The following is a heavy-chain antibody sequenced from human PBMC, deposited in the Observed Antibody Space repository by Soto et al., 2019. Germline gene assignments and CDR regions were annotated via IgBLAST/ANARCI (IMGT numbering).Heavy chain of an antibody. Sequence: GGSLRLSCAASGFTFSSYTMNWVRQAPGKGLEWISYISSSSSTIYYADSVKGRFTISRDNAKNSLYLQMNSLRAEDTAVYFCARAVRLERRGDDVCGQGTMVTVSS. CDR3: ARAVRLERRGDDV. CDR1: GFTFSSYT. D-gene: IGHD1-1*01. V-gene: IGHV3-48*01. CDR2: ISSSSSTI. J-gene: IGHJ3*01.